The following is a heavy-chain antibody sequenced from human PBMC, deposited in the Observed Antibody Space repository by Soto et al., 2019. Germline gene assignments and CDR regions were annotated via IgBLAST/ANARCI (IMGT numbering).Heavy chain of an antibody. V-gene: IGHV3-9*01. CDR3: AKDISGPPTNYYYMDV. Sequence: LRLSCAASGFTFDDYAMHWVRQAPGKGLEWVSGISWNSGSIGYADSVKGRFTISRDNAKNSLYLQMNSLRAEDTALYYCAKDISGPPTNYYYMDVWGKGTTVTVSS. J-gene: IGHJ6*03. CDR2: ISWNSGSI. D-gene: IGHD2-2*01. CDR1: GFTFDDYA.